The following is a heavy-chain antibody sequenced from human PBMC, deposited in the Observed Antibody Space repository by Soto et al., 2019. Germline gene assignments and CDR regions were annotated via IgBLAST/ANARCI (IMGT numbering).Heavy chain of an antibody. CDR2: ISSTTNYI. Sequence: GGALTLSCAASGFPFTRYSMNCVRPAPGKGLEWVSSISSTTNYIYYGDSMKGRFTISRDNAKNSLYLEMNSLRAEDTAVYYCARESEDLTSNFDYWGQGTRVTVSS. V-gene: IGHV3-21*06. CDR3: ARESEDLTSNFDY. CDR1: GFPFTRYS. J-gene: IGHJ4*02.